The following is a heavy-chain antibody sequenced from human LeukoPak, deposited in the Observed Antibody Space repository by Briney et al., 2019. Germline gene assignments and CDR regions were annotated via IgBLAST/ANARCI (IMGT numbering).Heavy chain of an antibody. J-gene: IGHJ4*02. CDR1: GDSISSAHW. Sequence: SGTLSLTCTVSGDSISSAHWWSWVRQAPEKGLEWIGEIYHSGTTNYNSTLKSRVTTLVDKSKNQFSLELNSVTAADTAVYYCASPYIVGATNADDYWGQGTLVTVSS. D-gene: IGHD1-26*01. CDR2: IYHSGTT. CDR3: ASPYIVGATNADDY. V-gene: IGHV4-4*02.